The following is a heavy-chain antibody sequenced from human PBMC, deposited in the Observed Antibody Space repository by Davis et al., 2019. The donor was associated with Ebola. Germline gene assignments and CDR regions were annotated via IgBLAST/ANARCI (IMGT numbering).Heavy chain of an antibody. V-gene: IGHV1-18*01. CDR2: INDYNGHT. CDR1: RYTFSGYA. D-gene: IGHD4-17*01. J-gene: IGHJ5*02. CDR3: ARDATTVTTIWFDP. Sequence: ASVQVSCQPSRYTFSGYAISWVRPAPGQGLEWIGRINDYNGHTNYAQNFQGRVTVSTDTSTSIAYLELRSLRSDDTALYYCARDATTVTTIWFDPWGQGTLVTVSS.